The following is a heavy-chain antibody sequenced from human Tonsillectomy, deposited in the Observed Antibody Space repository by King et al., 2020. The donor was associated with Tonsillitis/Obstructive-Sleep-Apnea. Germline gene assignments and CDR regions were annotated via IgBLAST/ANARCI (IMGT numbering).Heavy chain of an antibody. Sequence: VQLVESGGGLVKPGGSLRLSCAASGFTFSSYSMNWVRQAPGKGLEWVSSISSSSSYIYYADSVKGRLTISRDNAKKSLYLQMHSLRAEETAVYYCAGYGIAATNYYNYGMDVWGQGATVTVSS. J-gene: IGHJ6*02. CDR3: AGYGIAATNYYNYGMDV. CDR1: GFTFSSYS. V-gene: IGHV3-21*01. CDR2: ISSSSSYI. D-gene: IGHD2-15*01.